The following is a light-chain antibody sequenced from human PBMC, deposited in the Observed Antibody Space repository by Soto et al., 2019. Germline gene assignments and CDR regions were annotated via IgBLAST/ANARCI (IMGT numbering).Light chain of an antibody. J-gene: IGKJ1*01. CDR2: LGS. Sequence: EIVMTQSPLSLSVTPGEPASISFRSIHSLLHTSGDNYLDWYLQRPGQSPQLLIYLGSKRASGVSDRFSGSGSGTRFTLRISRVEAEDVGFYYCMQAQQIPRTFGQGTKVDI. CDR3: MQAQQIPRT. V-gene: IGKV2-28*01. CDR1: HSLLHTSGDNY.